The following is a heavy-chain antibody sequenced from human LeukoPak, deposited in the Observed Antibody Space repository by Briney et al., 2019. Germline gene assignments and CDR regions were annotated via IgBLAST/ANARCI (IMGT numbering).Heavy chain of an antibody. D-gene: IGHD4-11*01. CDR3: ARHRIGPRGTVTTFGY. Sequence: SETLSLTCTVSGGSISSSSYYWGWIRQPPGKGLEWIGSIYYSGSTYYNPSLKSRVTISVDTSKNQFSLKLSSVTAADTAVYYCARHRIGPRGTVTTFGYWGQGTLVTVSS. CDR2: IYYSGST. CDR1: GGSISSSSYY. J-gene: IGHJ4*02. V-gene: IGHV4-39*01.